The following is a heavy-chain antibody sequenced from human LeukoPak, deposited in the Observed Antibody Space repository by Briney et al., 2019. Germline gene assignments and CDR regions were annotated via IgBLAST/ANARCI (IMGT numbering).Heavy chain of an antibody. V-gene: IGHV4-39*01. J-gene: IGHJ4*01. D-gene: IGHD1-26*01. Sequence: SETLSLTCTASGYSISTYSYYWGWIRQPPGKGLEWIGSFYYSGSTYYNPSLKSRVTISVDTSKNQSSLKLTSVTAADTAVYYCARHPIVGATRGSFDSWGHGTLVTVSS. CDR3: ARHPIVGATRGSFDS. CDR1: GYSISTYSYY. CDR2: FYYSGST.